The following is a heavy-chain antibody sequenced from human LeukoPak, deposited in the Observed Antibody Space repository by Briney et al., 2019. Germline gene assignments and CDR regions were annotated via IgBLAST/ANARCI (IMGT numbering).Heavy chain of an antibody. D-gene: IGHD5-24*01. Sequence: PGGSLRLSCAASGFTFSSYGMHWVRQAPGKGLEWVAFIRYDGSNTYYADSVKGRFTISRDNSKNTLYLQMNSLRAEEMVVYYCASNRDGKFDYWGQGTLVTVSS. J-gene: IGHJ4*02. CDR1: GFTFSSYG. CDR3: ASNRDGKFDY. V-gene: IGHV3-30*02. CDR2: IRYDGSNT.